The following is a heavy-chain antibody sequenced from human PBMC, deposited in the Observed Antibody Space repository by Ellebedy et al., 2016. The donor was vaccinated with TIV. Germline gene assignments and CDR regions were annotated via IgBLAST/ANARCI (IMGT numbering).Heavy chain of an antibody. D-gene: IGHD3-10*01. CDR1: GYNFLTYP. V-gene: IGHV1-18*04. J-gene: IGHJ4*02. Sequence: ASVKVSCKVSGYNFLTYPFSWVRQAPGQGLEWMGWISTHSQKATYAQKVHGRITLTTDASTNTVYIELRDLKSDDTAKYYCARASYFNSGTYYFDFWGQGTLVTVSS. CDR3: ARASYFNSGTYYFDF. CDR2: ISTHSQKA.